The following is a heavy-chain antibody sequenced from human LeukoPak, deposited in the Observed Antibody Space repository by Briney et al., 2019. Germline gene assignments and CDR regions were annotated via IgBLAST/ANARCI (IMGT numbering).Heavy chain of an antibody. Sequence: GGFLRLSCAASGFTFNNAWMNWVRQAPGKGLEWVGRIKSKNVGGTTDYAAPVKGRFTISRDDSKNTVYLQMNSLKIEDTAVYYCTSHAAFDPWGQGTLVTVSS. J-gene: IGHJ5*02. CDR3: TSHAAFDP. CDR2: IKSKNVGGTT. CDR1: GFTFNNAW. V-gene: IGHV3-15*01.